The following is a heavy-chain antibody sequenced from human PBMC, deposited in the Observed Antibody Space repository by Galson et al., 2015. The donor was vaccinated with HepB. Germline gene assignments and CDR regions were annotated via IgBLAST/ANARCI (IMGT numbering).Heavy chain of an antibody. D-gene: IGHD3-9*01. J-gene: IGHJ4*02. CDR2: IYYSGST. CDR3: ARGDFSVGNYKSGYSY. V-gene: IGHV4-30-4*07. CDR1: GGSISRGYYS. Sequence: SLTCAVSGGSISRGYYSWSWIRQPPGKGLEWIGYIYYSGSTYYNPSLKSRVIISVDTSKNQFSLRLNSVTAADTAVYYCARGDFSVGNYKSGYSYWGQGTLVTVSS.